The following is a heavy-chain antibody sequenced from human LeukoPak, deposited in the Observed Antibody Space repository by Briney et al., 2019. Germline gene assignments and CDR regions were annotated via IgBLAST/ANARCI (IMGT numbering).Heavy chain of an antibody. CDR3: PRRSYDILTGYHDAFDI. CDR1: GYSFTTYW. Sequence: GESLKISCKGSGYSFTTYWIVWVRQMPGKGLEWMVIIYPGGSDTRYSPSFQGQVTISADKSIRTAYLQWSSLKASDTAMYYWPRRSYDILTGYHDAFDIWGQGTMVTVSS. J-gene: IGHJ3*02. D-gene: IGHD3-9*01. V-gene: IGHV5-51*01. CDR2: IYPGGSDT.